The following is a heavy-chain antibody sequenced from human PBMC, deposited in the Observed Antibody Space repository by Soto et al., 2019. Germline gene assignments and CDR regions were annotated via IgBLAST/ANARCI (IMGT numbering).Heavy chain of an antibody. CDR1: GGSISSYY. CDR2: IYYSGST. CDR3: ARWGTSRYSSSWYENWFDP. V-gene: IGHV4-59*01. Sequence: SETLSLTCTVSGGSISSYYWSWIRQPPGKGLEWIGYIYYSGSTNYNPSLKSRVTISVDTSKNQFSLKLSSVTAADTAVYYCARWGTSRYSSSWYENWFDPWGQGTLVTVSS. D-gene: IGHD6-13*01. J-gene: IGHJ5*02.